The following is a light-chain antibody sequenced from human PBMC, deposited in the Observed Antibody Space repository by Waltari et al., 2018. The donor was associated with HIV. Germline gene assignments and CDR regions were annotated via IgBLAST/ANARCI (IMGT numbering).Light chain of an antibody. V-gene: IGLV3-21*02. CDR3: QVWDSSSDHVV. CDR2: DAS. CDR1: NIGSKS. Sequence: SYVLTQPPSVSVAPGQTAGITCGGNNIGSKSVHWYQQKPGQAPVLVVYDASDRPSGIPERFSGSNSGNTATLTISSVEAGDEADDYCQVWDSSSDHVVFGGGTKLTVL. J-gene: IGLJ2*01.